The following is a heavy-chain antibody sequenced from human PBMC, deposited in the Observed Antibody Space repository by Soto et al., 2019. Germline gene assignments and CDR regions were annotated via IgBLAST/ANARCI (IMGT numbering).Heavy chain of an antibody. Sequence: SETLSLTCTVSGGSISSGDYYWSWIRQPPGKGLEWIGYIYYSGSTYYNPSLKSRVTISVDTSKNQFSLKLSSVTAADTAVYYCARGRYFDWAYYFDYWGQGTLVTVSS. J-gene: IGHJ4*02. CDR3: ARGRYFDWAYYFDY. D-gene: IGHD3-9*01. V-gene: IGHV4-30-4*01. CDR1: GGSISSGDYY. CDR2: IYYSGST.